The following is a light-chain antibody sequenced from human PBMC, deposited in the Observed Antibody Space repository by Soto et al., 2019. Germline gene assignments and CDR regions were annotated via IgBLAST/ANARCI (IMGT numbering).Light chain of an antibody. Sequence: IQMTQSPSTLSASLGDRDTITCRASHSIISYLNWYQQKPLKAPRLLIYAASILATGIPARFSGSGSGRDFTITISSRLPADVATDYCLQSFNTPGTLGQGTKVDIK. V-gene: IGKV1-39*01. J-gene: IGKJ1*01. CDR1: HSIISY. CDR2: AAS. CDR3: LQSFNTPGT.